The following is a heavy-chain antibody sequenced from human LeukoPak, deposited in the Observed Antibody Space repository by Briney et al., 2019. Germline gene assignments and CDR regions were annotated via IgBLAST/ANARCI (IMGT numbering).Heavy chain of an antibody. D-gene: IGHD5-18*01. J-gene: IGHJ4*02. CDR1: GFTFSSYG. CDR2: IRYDGSNK. CDR3: AKDERYSYGLGGY. V-gene: IGHV3-30*02. Sequence: GGSLRLSCAASGFTFSSYGMHWVRQAPGKGLEWVAFIRYDGSNKYYADSVKGRFTISRDNSKNTLYLQKNSLRAEDTAVYYCAKDERYSYGLGGYWGQGTLVTVSS.